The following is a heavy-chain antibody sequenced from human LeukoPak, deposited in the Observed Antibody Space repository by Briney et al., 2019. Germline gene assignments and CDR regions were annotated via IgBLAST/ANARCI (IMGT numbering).Heavy chain of an antibody. V-gene: IGHV4-38-2*02. CDR1: GYSISSGYY. J-gene: IGHJ5*02. CDR2: TYYSGST. Sequence: SETLSLTCTVSGYSISSGYYWGWSRPPPGKGLEWIGSTYYSGSTHYNPSLKRRVTISVDTTKKQLSLKMSTVTAADTAVYYCAREGSLFLLYNWFDPWGQGTLVTVSS. CDR3: AREGSLFLLYNWFDP.